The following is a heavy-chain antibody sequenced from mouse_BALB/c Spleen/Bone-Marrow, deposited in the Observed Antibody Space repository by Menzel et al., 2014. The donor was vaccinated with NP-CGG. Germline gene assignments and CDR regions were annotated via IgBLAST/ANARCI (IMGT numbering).Heavy chain of an antibody. Sequence: EVQLQQSGPELVKPGASVKVSCKASGYAFTSYNMYWVKQRHGENLEWIGYIDPYNGGTSYNQKFKGKATLTVDKSSSTAYMHLNSLTSEDSAVYYCAREGYFAWFAYWGQGTLVTVSA. CDR2: IDPYNGGT. CDR3: AREGYFAWFAY. V-gene: IGHV1S135*01. CDR1: GYAFTSYN. J-gene: IGHJ3*01.